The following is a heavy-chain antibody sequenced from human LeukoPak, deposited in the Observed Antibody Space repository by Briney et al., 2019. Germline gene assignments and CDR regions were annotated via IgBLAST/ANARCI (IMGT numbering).Heavy chain of an antibody. D-gene: IGHD3-3*01. Sequence: PSETLSLTCTVSGGSISSSSYYWGWIRQPPGKGLEWIGSIYYSGSTYYNPSLKSRVTISVDTSKNQFSLKLSSVTAADTAVYYCASPSFTIFGVVTSLGYMDVWGKGTTVTVSS. V-gene: IGHV4-39*01. J-gene: IGHJ6*03. CDR1: GGSISSSSYY. CDR2: IYYSGST. CDR3: ASPSFTIFGVVTSLGYMDV.